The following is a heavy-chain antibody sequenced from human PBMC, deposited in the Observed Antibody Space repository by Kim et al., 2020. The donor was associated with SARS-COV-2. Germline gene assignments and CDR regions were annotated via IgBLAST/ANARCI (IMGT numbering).Heavy chain of an antibody. CDR3: AKDNGLVLDYFDY. CDR2: ISYDGSNK. J-gene: IGHJ4*02. D-gene: IGHD6-19*01. Sequence: GGSLRLSCAASGFTFSSYGMHWVRQAPGKGLEWVAVISYDGSNKYYADSVKGRFTISRDNSKNTLYLQMNSLRAEDTAVYYCAKDNGLVLDYFDYWGQGTLVTVSS. CDR1: GFTFSSYG. V-gene: IGHV3-30*18.